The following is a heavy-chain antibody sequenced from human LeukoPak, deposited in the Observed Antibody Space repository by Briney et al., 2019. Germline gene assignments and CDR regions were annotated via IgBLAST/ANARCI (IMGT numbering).Heavy chain of an antibody. J-gene: IGHJ4*02. Sequence: GDSVKVSCKASGYTFTSYYMHWVRQAPGQGLEWMGIINPSGGSTSYAQKFQGRVTMTRDMSTSTVYMELSSLRSEDTAVYYCARSTAAAGINYWGQGTLVTVSS. CDR3: ARSTAAAGINY. CDR1: GYTFTSYY. D-gene: IGHD6-13*01. CDR2: INPSGGST. V-gene: IGHV1-46*01.